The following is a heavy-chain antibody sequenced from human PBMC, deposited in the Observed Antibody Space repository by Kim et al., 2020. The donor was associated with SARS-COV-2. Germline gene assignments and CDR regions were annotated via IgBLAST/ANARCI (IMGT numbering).Heavy chain of an antibody. CDR2: ISWNSGSI. Sequence: GGSLRLSCAASGFTFDDYAMHWVRQAPGKGLEWVSGISWNSGSIGYADSVKGRFTISRDNAKNSLYLQMNSLRAEDTALYYFSKDLHYYGSGRYPDYCG. CDR3: SKDLHYYGSGRYPDY. J-gene: IGHJ4*01. D-gene: IGHD3-10*01. CDR1: GFTFDDYA. V-gene: IGHV3-9*01.